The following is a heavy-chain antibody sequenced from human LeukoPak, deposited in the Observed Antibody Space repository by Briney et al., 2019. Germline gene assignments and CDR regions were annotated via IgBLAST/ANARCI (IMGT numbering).Heavy chain of an antibody. Sequence: ASLKGSSKASGDTSTSYAISCVRQAPGQGLEWIGWISAYNGNTNYAQKLQGRVTMTTDTSTSTAYMELRSLRSDDTAVYYCARVADLVGATTDLDYWGQGTLVTVSS. CDR1: GDTSTSYA. V-gene: IGHV1-18*01. J-gene: IGHJ4*02. D-gene: IGHD1-26*01. CDR3: ARVADLVGATTDLDY. CDR2: ISAYNGNT.